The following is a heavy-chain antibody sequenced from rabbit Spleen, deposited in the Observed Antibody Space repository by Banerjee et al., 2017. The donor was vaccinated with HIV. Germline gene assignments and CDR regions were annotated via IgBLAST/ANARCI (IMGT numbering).Heavy chain of an antibody. CDR3: ANVIYGYGGGLDP. Sequence: QSLLEASGGELNPHGGLPIICRAAAGSFFSWHVICWVRQAPGKGLEWIACIYTGSGNTCCASWGKGRFTISTTSLTPVTLQMTGLAVAASVCYFCANVIYGYGGGLDPWGPGTLVTVS. J-gene: IGHJ2*01. V-gene: IGHV1S45*01. CDR2: IYTGSGNT. CDR1: AGSFFSWHV. D-gene: IGHD6-1*01.